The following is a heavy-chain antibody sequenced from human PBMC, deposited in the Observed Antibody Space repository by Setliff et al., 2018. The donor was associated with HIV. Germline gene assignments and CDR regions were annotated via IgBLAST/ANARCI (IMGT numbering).Heavy chain of an antibody. CDR3: ARDPGGLYCTSASCQGGCFDP. Sequence: SETLSLTCTVSGGSINSHYWSWVRQPPGKGLEWIGSIYYSRNTNYTPSLKSRVTISVETSKNQFSLKLNSVTAADTAVYYCARDPGGLYCTSASCQGGCFDPWGQGTLVTVSS. CDR2: IYYSRNT. V-gene: IGHV4-59*11. CDR1: GGSINSHY. D-gene: IGHD2-2*01. J-gene: IGHJ5*02.